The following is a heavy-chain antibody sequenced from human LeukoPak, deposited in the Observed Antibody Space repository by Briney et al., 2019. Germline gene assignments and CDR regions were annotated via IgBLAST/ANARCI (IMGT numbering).Heavy chain of an antibody. CDR3: AKHWSYCSTTSCFFNYYYYYMDV. V-gene: IGHV3-23*01. CDR2: ISGSGVNT. J-gene: IGHJ6*03. Sequence: ISGSGVNTYYANSVKGRFTISRDKFMNTLYLQMNSLRAEDTAVYYCAKHWSYCSTTSCFFNYYYYYMDVWGKGTTVTVSS. D-gene: IGHD2-2*01.